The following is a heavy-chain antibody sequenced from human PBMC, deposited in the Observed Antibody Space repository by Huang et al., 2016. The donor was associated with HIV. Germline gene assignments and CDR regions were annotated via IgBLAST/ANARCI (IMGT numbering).Heavy chain of an antibody. V-gene: IGHV1-8*01. D-gene: IGHD6-19*01. CDR1: GYIFSNYD. J-gene: IGHJ4*02. Sequence: QVQLVQSGPEVKKPGASVKVSCQTSGYIFSNYDINWVRQAPGQGLQWMGWLNPNSGKTVYGQNFQGRVTLTRSTSTGAAYMVLNSLTSQDTAVYYCARLTSGWYQDYWGQGTLVTISS. CDR3: ARLTSGWYQDY. CDR2: LNPNSGKT.